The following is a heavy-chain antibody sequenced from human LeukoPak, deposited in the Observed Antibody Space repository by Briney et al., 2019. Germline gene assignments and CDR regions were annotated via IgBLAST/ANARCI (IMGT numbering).Heavy chain of an antibody. Sequence: SVKVSCKASGGTFSSYAITWVRQAPGQGLEWMGGIIPIFGSANYPQKFQGRVTITADKSTSTSYMELSSLRSEDTAVYYCARSSVVTAMVHLEYWGQGTLVTVSS. J-gene: IGHJ4*02. V-gene: IGHV1-69*06. CDR2: IIPIFGSA. CDR1: GGTFSSYA. CDR3: ARSSVVTAMVHLEY. D-gene: IGHD2-21*02.